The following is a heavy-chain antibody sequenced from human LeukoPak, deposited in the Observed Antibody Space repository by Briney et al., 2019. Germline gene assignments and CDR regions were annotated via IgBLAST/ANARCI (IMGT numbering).Heavy chain of an antibody. V-gene: IGHV4-31*03. CDR2: IYYSGST. D-gene: IGHD2-15*01. CDR3: ARVGYCSGGSCYDLGWFDP. Sequence: PSETLSLTCTVSGGSISSGGYYWSWIRQHPGKGLEWIGYIYYSGSTYYNPSLKSRVTISVDTSKNQFSLKLSSVTAADTAVYYCARVGYCSGGSCYDLGWFDPWGQGTLVTVSS. J-gene: IGHJ5*02. CDR1: GGSISSGGYY.